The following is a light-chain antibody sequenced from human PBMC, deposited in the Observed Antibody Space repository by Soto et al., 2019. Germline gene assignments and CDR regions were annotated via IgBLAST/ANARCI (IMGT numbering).Light chain of an antibody. V-gene: IGKV1-5*01. CDR3: QEYNTYSRT. CDR2: DAS. J-gene: IGKJ1*01. CDR1: QSLNND. Sequence: DIQMTQSPSTLSASVGDRVTITCRASQSLNNDLAWYQQKPGKAPNLLIYDASTLERGVPSRFSGTGSGTEFTLAISSLQPDDFATYYCQEYNTYSRTFGQGTKAESK.